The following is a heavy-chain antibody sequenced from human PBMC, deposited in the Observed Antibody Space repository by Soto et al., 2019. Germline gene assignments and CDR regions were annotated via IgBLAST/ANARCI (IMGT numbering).Heavy chain of an antibody. CDR3: ARGFLEWFSNWFDP. J-gene: IGHJ5*02. CDR2: ISYDGSNK. Sequence: QVQLVESGGGVVQPGRSLRLSCAAYEFTFSSYAAQWVRQAPGKGLEWVAVISYDGSNKYYADSVKGRFTISRDNSKNTLYLQMNSLRAEDKAVYYCARGFLEWFSNWFDPWGQGTLVTVSS. V-gene: IGHV3-30-3*01. CDR1: EFTFSSYA. D-gene: IGHD3-3*01.